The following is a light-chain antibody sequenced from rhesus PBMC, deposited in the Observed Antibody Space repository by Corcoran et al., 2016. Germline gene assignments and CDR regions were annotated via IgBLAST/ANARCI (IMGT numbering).Light chain of an antibody. V-gene: IGLV2S7*01. CDR2: GVT. CDR1: SSDIGDYNY. CDR3: CSYAGSGPNM. J-gene: IGLJ1*01. Sequence: QSAPTQPPSVSGSPGQSVTISCAGSSSDIGDYNYVSWYQRLPGKSPKLLIYGVTNRPSGVSDRFSGSKSGNTASLTISGLLADDEGDYDCCSYAGSGPNMCGDGTRLTVL.